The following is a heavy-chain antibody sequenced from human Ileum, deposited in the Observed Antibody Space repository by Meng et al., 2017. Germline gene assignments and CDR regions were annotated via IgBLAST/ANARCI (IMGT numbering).Heavy chain of an antibody. Sequence: KQLESGGGLVQPGGSLRLSCAASGFTFSSYAMSWVRQAPGKGLEWVGNSTYYADSVKGRFTFSRADSSIPLYPRFHSLRAVYTALYPCAINPAFCLVFHLLDYWCQSPLVTVSS. CDR1: GFTFSSYA. V-gene: IGHV3-23*01. J-gene: IGHJ4*02. D-gene: IGHD1-14*01. CDR2: GNST. CDR3: AINPAFCLVFHLLDY.